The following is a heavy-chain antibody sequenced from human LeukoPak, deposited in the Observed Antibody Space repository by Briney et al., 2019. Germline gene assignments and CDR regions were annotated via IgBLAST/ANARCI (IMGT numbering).Heavy chain of an antibody. V-gene: IGHV1-2*02. J-gene: IGHJ4*02. CDR2: INPNSGGT. CDR1: GYTFTGYY. D-gene: IGHD3-10*01. Sequence: ASVKVSCKASGYTFTGYYMHWVRQAPGQGLEWMGWINPNSGGTNYAQKFQGRVTMTRDTSISTAYMELSRLRSDDTAVYYCARVGPLWFENQCYFDYWGQGTLVTVSS. CDR3: ARVGPLWFENQCYFDY.